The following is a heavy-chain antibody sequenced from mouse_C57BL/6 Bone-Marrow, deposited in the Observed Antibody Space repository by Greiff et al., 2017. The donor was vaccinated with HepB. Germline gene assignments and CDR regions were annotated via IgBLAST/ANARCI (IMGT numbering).Heavy chain of an antibody. Sequence: QVTLKVSGPGILQPSQTLSLTCSFSGFSLSTFGMGVGWIRQPSGKGLEWLAHIWWYDDKYYNPALKSRLTISKVTSKNQVFLKIANVDTADTATYYCARSSPYYSGSSYGYAMDYWGQGTSVTVSS. V-gene: IGHV8-8*01. CDR2: IWWYDDK. CDR3: ARSSPYYSGSSYGYAMDY. J-gene: IGHJ4*01. D-gene: IGHD1-1*01. CDR1: GFSLSTFGMG.